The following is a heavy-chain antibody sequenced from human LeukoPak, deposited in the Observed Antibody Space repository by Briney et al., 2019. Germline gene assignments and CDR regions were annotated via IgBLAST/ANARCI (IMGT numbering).Heavy chain of an antibody. CDR1: GGSISNHY. CDR2: IFYTGST. D-gene: IGHD3-22*01. CDR3: ARHDNYYNSSGSYDYYGMDV. V-gene: IGHV4-59*08. J-gene: IGHJ6*02. Sequence: PSETLSLTCTVSGGSISNHYWNWVRRPPGKGLEWIGYIFYTGSTNYNPSLKSRVTISVDISKNQFSLKVSSVTAADTAVYYCARHDNYYNSSGSYDYYGMDVWGQGTTVTVSS.